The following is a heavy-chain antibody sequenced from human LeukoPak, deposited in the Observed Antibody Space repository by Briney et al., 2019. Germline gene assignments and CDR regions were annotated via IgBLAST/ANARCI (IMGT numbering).Heavy chain of an antibody. CDR2: IYYSGST. V-gene: IGHV4-59*01. CDR3: ARDRGYCSSTSCRALRYFDL. J-gene: IGHJ2*01. CDR1: GGSISSYY. D-gene: IGHD2-2*01. Sequence: SETLSLTCTVSGGSISSYYWSWIRQPPGKGLEWIGYIYYSGSTNYNPSLKSRVTISVDTSKNQFSLKLSSVTAADTAVYYCARDRGYCSSTSCRALRYFDLWGRGTLVTVSS.